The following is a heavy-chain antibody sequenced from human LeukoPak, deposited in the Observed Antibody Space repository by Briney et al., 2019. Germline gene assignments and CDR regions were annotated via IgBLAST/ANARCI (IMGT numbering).Heavy chain of an antibody. Sequence: SETLSLTCTVSGGSISSYYWSWIRQPPGKGLEWIGYIYYSGSTNYNPSLKSRVTISVDTSKNQFSLKLSSVTAADTAVYYCARRSYRAAFDIWGQGTMVTVSS. CDR1: GGSISSYY. CDR3: ARRSYRAAFDI. CDR2: IYYSGST. V-gene: IGHV4-59*08. D-gene: IGHD1-26*01. J-gene: IGHJ3*02.